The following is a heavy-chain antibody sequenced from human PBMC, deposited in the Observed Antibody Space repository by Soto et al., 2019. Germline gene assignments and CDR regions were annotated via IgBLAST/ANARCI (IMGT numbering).Heavy chain of an antibody. CDR3: ARDPLWGTAMVLWYFDL. D-gene: IGHD5-18*01. J-gene: IGHJ2*01. V-gene: IGHV3-11*04. CDR2: ISSSGSTI. Sequence: GGSLRLSCAASGFTFSDYYMSWIRRAPGKGLEWVAYISSSGSTIYYADSVKGRFTISRDNSKNTLYLQMNSLRAEDTAVYYCARDPLWGTAMVLWYFDLWGRGTLVTVSS. CDR1: GFTFSDYY.